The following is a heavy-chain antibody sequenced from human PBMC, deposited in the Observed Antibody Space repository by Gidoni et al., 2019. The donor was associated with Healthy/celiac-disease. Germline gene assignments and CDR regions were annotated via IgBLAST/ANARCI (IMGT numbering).Heavy chain of an antibody. D-gene: IGHD2-2*01. CDR2: IYHSGST. Sequence: QLPLQESGSGLVKPSQTLSLTCAVSAGSISRGGYSWSWIRQPPGKGLEWIGYIYHSGSTYYNPSLKSRVTISVDRSKNQFTLKLSYVTAADTAVYDCARAVFGSRTSCYVGTVAFDIWGQGTMVTVSS. CDR1: AGSISRGGYS. CDR3: ARAVFGSRTSCYVGTVAFDI. V-gene: IGHV4-30-2*01. J-gene: IGHJ3*02.